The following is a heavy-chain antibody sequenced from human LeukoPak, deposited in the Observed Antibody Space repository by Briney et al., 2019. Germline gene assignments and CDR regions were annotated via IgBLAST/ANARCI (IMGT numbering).Heavy chain of an antibody. D-gene: IGHD4-17*01. CDR2: MYHSGTT. CDR1: GYSISSGYY. V-gene: IGHV4-38-2*02. Sequence: SETLSLTCSVSGYSISSGYYWGWIRQSPGKGLEWIGSMYHSGTTYYNPSLKSRVTISVDTSKNQFSLKLSSVTAEDTAVYYCARDANLYGDYPDPRDWGQGTLVTVSS. J-gene: IGHJ4*02. CDR3: ARDANLYGDYPDPRD.